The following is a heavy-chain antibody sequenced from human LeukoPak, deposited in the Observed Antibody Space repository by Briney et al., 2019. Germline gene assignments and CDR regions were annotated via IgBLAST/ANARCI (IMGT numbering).Heavy chain of an antibody. CDR2: IYYSGGT. CDR1: GGSITSSSYY. D-gene: IGHD3-3*01. J-gene: IGHJ6*03. CDR3: ARHALDRLRFYAYYYYYMDV. Sequence: PSETLSLTCSVSGGSITSSSYYWGWIRQPPEKGLHWIGSIYYSGGTHYSPSLESRVTMSVDTSKNQFSLKLSSVTAADTAVSYCARHALDRLRFYAYYYYYMDVWGKGTTVTVSS. V-gene: IGHV4-39*01.